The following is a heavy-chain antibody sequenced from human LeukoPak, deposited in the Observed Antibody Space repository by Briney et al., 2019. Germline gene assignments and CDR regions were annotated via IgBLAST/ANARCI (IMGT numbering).Heavy chain of an antibody. J-gene: IGHJ4*02. CDR2: IYPGDSDT. V-gene: IGHV5-51*01. CDR1: GYSFTSYW. CDR3: ARVRYYGSGSYYYFDY. Sequence: GESLKISCKGSGYSFTSYWIGWVRQMPGKGLEWMGIIYPGDSDTRYSPSFQGQVTISVDKSISTAYLQWSSLKASDTAMYYCARVRYYGSGSYYYFDYWGQGTLVTVSS. D-gene: IGHD3-10*01.